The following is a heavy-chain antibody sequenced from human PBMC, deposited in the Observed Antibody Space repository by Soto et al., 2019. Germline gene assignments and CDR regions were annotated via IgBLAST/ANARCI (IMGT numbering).Heavy chain of an antibody. CDR2: ISAHNGNT. V-gene: IGHV1-18*01. CDR1: GYTFTSYG. D-gene: IGHD1-1*01. Sequence: QVHLVQSGAEVKKPGASVKVSCKGSGYTFTSYGINWVRQAPGQGLEWMGWISAHNGNTDYAQKLQGRVTVTRDTSTSTAYMELRSLRSDDAGVYYCARGRYGDYWGQGALVTVSS. CDR3: ARGRYGDY. J-gene: IGHJ4*02.